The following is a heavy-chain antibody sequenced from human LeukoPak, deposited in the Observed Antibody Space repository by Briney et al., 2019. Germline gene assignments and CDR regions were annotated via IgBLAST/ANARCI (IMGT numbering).Heavy chain of an antibody. J-gene: IGHJ5*01. D-gene: IGHD2-21*02. V-gene: IGHV5-51*01. CDR2: IYPADSDT. CDR3: ARLPHCGSDCYPNWFDS. CDR1: GGRFTKFW. Sequence: GESLKISCEGSGGRFTKFWIGWVRQMPGKGLELMGIIYPADSDTRYSPSFQGQVTISADKSISTAYLQWSNLKTSDTAMYYCARLPHCGSDCYPNWFDSWGQGTLVTVSS.